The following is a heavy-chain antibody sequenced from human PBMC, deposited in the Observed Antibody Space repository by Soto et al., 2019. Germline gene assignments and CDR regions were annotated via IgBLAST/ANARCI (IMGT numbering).Heavy chain of an antibody. J-gene: IGHJ4*02. CDR2: ISAYNGNT. CDR1: GYTFTSYG. D-gene: IGHD6-19*01. Sequence: ASVKVSCKASGYTFTSYGISWVRQAPGQGLEWMGWISAYNGNTNYAQKLQGRVTMTTDTSTSTAYMELRSLRSDDTAVYYCARSPLIAVAGSFDYWGQGTLVTVSS. CDR3: ARSPLIAVAGSFDY. V-gene: IGHV1-18*01.